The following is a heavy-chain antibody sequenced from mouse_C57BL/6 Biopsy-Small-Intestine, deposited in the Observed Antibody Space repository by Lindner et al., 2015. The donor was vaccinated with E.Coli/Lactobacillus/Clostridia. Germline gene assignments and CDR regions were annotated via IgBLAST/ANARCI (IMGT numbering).Heavy chain of an antibody. CDR1: GYVSTSSE. CDR3: ARVSVNHDVWSGYSIDYGLDV. CDR2: MNPNSGNT. D-gene: IGHD1-1*01. V-gene: IGHV1S55*01. J-gene: IGHJ1*01. Sequence: SVKVSCKASGYVSTSSEINWVRQASGQGLEWMGRMNPNSGNTVYAQKFQGRVTMTSNTSINTAYMELSSLRSEDTAVYYCARVSVNHDVWSGYSIDYGLDVWGQGTTVTVSS.